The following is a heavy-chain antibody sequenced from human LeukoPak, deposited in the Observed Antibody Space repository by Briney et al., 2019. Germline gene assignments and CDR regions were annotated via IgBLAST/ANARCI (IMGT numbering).Heavy chain of an antibody. D-gene: IGHD1-14*01. Sequence: MPSETLSLTCTVSGGSISSYFWSWIRQPPGKGLQWIGYIYYSGSTIYNPSLKSRVTISVDTPKNQFSLKLSSVTAADTAVYYCARASEDYYYYYMDVWGKGTTVTISS. CDR2: IYYSGST. CDR3: ARASEDYYYYYMDV. V-gene: IGHV4-59*01. J-gene: IGHJ6*03. CDR1: GGSISSYF.